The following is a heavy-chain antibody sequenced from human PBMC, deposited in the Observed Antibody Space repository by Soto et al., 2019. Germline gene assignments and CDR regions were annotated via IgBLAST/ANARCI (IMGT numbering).Heavy chain of an antibody. J-gene: IGHJ5*02. V-gene: IGHV4-30-2*01. CDR2: IYHSGYT. CDR3: ARDSLTGNYFDP. D-gene: IGHD1-7*01. CDR1: GGSISSGGYA. Sequence: QMRLQESGSGLVKPSQTLSLTCAVSGGSISSGGYAWNWILQPPGKGLEWIGYIYHSGYTSYNPSLKNRVTISVDKSKNQFSLTLSFVTAADTAVYYCARDSLTGNYFDPWGQGTLVTVSS.